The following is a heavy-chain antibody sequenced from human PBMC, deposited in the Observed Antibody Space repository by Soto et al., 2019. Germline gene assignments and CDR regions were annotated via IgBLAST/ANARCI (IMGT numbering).Heavy chain of an antibody. CDR3: ARAGIVVVTAIPT. Sequence: GGSLRLSCAASGFTSSSYWMHWARQPPGKGLVWVSRINSDGSSTSYADSVKGRFTISRDNAKNTLYLQMNSLRAEDTAVYYCARAGIVVVTAIPTWGQGTLVTVSS. J-gene: IGHJ5*02. V-gene: IGHV3-74*01. CDR1: GFTSSSYW. CDR2: INSDGSST. D-gene: IGHD2-21*02.